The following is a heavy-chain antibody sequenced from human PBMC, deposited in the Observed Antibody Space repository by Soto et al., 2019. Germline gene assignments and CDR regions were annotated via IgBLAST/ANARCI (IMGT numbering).Heavy chain of an antibody. V-gene: IGHV3-33*01. Sequence: QVQLVESGGGVVQPGRSLRLSCEASGFTFSSYGMHWVRQAPGKGLEWVAVIWYDGSNKYYADSVKGRFTISRDNSKNTLYLQMNSRRAEDTAVYYCARGHIVVVTANPTYYFDYWGQGTLVTVSS. CDR3: ARGHIVVVTANPTYYFDY. D-gene: IGHD2-21*02. CDR1: GFTFSSYG. CDR2: IWYDGSNK. J-gene: IGHJ4*02.